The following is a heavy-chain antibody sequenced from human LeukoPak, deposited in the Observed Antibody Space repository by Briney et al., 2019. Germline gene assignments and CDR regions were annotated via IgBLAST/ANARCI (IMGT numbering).Heavy chain of an antibody. D-gene: IGHD5-18*01. V-gene: IGHV3-9*01. CDR1: GFTFDDYA. CDR2: ISWNSGSI. Sequence: GGSLRLSCAASGFTFDDYAMHWVRQAPGKGLEWVSGISWNSGSIGYADSVKGRFTISRDNAKNSLYLQMNSLRAEDTALYYCAKDFGQLWLLEYWGQGTLVTVSS. CDR3: AKDFGQLWLLEY. J-gene: IGHJ4*02.